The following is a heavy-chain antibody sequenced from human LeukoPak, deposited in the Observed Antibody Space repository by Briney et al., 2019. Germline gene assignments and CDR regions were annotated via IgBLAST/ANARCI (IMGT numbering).Heavy chain of an antibody. V-gene: IGHV1-46*01. CDR1: GYTFTSYK. CDR2: INPSGGTT. J-gene: IGHJ4*02. CDR3: ARRVAGADYHDY. Sequence: ASVKVSCKASGYTFTSYKMHWVRQAPGEGLEWMGIINPSGGTTNYAQKFQGRVTMTRDTSTSTVYMELSSLTSEDTAIYYCARRVAGADYHDYWGQGPLVTVSS.